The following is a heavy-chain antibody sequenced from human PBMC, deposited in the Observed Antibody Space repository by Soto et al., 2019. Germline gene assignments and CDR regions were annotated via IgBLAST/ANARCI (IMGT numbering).Heavy chain of an antibody. CDR3: GRAGNYAVLSRRLYYFDS. CDR1: GGSISRYY. Sequence: SETLALTWSVSGGSISRYYGSLIRQPPGKGLEGSGYIYYSGSSNYNPSLERRVTFSIDTSNNQFSLRVSDVTDADTAGYFCGRAGNYAVLSRRLYYFDSWGQGTPVTVSS. J-gene: IGHJ4*02. CDR2: IYYSGSS. V-gene: IGHV4-59*12. D-gene: IGHD3-9*01.